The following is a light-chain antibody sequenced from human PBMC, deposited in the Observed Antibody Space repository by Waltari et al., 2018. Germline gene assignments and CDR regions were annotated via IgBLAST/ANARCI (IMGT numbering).Light chain of an antibody. CDR2: EAF. Sequence: QSALTQPASVSGTPGQSITISCSGTTSDVGSYDLVSWYQQHPGEAPNPLICEAFRRPPDTSSRFSGAKSGSTASLTIAGLQPEDEADYYCCSYAGRGTYVFGSGTKVTVL. CDR1: TSDVGSYDL. CDR3: CSYAGRGTYV. J-gene: IGLJ1*01. V-gene: IGLV2-23*01.